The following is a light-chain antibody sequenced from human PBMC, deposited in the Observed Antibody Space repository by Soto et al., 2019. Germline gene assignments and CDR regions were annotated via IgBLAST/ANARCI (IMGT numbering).Light chain of an antibody. CDR1: TSNIGSNT. CDR2: SNN. J-gene: IGLJ1*01. CDR3: AAWDDSLSGYV. Sequence: QSVLTQPPSASGTPGQRVTISCSGSTSNIGSNTVKWYQQLPGTTPKLLIYSNNQRPSGVPDRFSGSKSGTSASLALSGLQSEDEADYYCAAWDDSLSGYVFGTGTKVTVL. V-gene: IGLV1-44*01.